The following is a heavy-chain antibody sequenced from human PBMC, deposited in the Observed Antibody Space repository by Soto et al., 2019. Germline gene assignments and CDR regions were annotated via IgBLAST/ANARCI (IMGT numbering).Heavy chain of an antibody. CDR2: IYYSGST. CDR1: GGSISSGDYY. V-gene: IGHV4-30-4*01. J-gene: IGHJ4*02. D-gene: IGHD3-10*01. CDR3: ASRLWFGELLSSFDY. Sequence: TSETLSLTCTVSGGSISSGDYYWSWIRQPPGKGLEWIGYIYYSGSTYYNPSLKSRVTISVDTSKNQFSLKLSSVTAADTAVYYCASRLWFGELLSSFDYWGQGTLVTVSS.